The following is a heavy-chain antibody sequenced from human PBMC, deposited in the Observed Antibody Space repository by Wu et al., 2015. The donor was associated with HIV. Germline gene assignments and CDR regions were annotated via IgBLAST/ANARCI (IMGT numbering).Heavy chain of an antibody. CDR3: ARDPGFGSSWDYYYYGMDV. V-gene: IGHV1-18*01. D-gene: IGHD6-13*01. CDR2: ISTYNGNT. CDR1: GYPFTSYG. Sequence: QVHLVQSGAEVKKPGASVKVSCKASGYPFTSYGISWVRQAPGQGLEWMGWISTYNGNTDSAQKLQGRVTLTTDTSTSTAYMELRSLRSDDTAMYYCARDPGFGSSWDYYYYGMDVWGRRDHGHR. J-gene: IGHJ6*02.